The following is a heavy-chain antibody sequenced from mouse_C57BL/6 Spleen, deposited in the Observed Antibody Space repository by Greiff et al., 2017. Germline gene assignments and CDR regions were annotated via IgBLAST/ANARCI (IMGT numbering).Heavy chain of an antibody. V-gene: IGHV1-52*01. CDR1: GYTFTSYW. J-gene: IGHJ4*01. D-gene: IGHD1-1*01. CDR2: IDPSDSET. CDR3: ARYQLLHYYAMDY. Sequence: QVQLKQPGAELVRPGSSVKLSCKASGYTFTSYWMHWVKQRPIQGLEWIGNIDPSDSETHYNQKFKDKATLTVDKSSSTAYMQLSSLTSEDSAVYYCARYQLLHYYAMDYWGQGTSVTVSS.